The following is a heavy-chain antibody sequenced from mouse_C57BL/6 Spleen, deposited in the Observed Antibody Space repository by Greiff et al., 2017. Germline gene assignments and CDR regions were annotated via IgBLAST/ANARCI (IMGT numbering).Heavy chain of an antibody. CDR3: ARPDYYGRYFDV. J-gene: IGHJ1*03. Sequence: EVMLVESGAGLVKPGGSLKLSCAASGFTFSDYGMHWVRQAPEKGLAWVAYICSGSSTIYYAETVKGRFTISRDNAKNTLFLQMTSLRSEDTAMYYCARPDYYGRYFDVWGTGTTVTVSS. CDR2: ICSGSSTI. D-gene: IGHD1-1*01. CDR1: GFTFSDYG. V-gene: IGHV5-17*01.